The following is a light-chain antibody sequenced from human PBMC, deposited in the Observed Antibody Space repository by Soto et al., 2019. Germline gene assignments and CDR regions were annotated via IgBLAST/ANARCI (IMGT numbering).Light chain of an antibody. J-gene: IGKJ3*01. CDR2: DAS. CDR1: QSVSRN. CDR3: QHYSDWPL. Sequence: EIVMTPSPATLSVSPGERATLSCRASQSVSRNLAWYQQKPGQAPRLLIYDASTRATGIPARFSGSGSGTEFTLTISSLQSEDFAVYYCQHYSDWPLFGPGTKVDI. V-gene: IGKV3-15*01.